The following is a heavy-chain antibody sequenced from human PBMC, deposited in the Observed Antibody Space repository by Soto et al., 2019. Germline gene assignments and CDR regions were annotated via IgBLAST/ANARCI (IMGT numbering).Heavy chain of an antibody. J-gene: IGHJ4*02. Sequence: GGSLRLSCAASGFTFSSYGMHWVRQAPGKGLEWVAVIWYDGSNKYYADSVKGRFTISRDNSKSTLYLQMNSLRAEDTAVYYCARGYSSGWPFDYWGQGTLVTVSS. D-gene: IGHD6-19*01. CDR2: IWYDGSNK. CDR1: GFTFSSYG. CDR3: ARGYSSGWPFDY. V-gene: IGHV3-33*01.